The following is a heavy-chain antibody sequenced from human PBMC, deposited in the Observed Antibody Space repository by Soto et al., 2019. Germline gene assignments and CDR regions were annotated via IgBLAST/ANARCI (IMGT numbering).Heavy chain of an antibody. CDR1: GFTFSSYG. V-gene: IGHV3-30*18. CDR2: ISYDGSNK. J-gene: IGHJ4*02. D-gene: IGHD6-19*01. CDR3: AKDLLIAVAGIVDY. Sequence: QVQLVESGGGVVQPGRSLRLSCAASGFTFSSYGMHWVRQAPGKGLEWVAVISYDGSNKYYADSVKGRFTISRDNSKNTLYLQMNSLRAEDTAVYYCAKDLLIAVAGIVDYWGQGTLVTVSS.